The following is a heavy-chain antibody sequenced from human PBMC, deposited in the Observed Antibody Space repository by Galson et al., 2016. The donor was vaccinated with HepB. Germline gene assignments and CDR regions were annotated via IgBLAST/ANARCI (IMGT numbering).Heavy chain of an antibody. Sequence: SLRLSCAASGFTFSSYSMNWVRQAPGKGLEWVSYISSSSSTIYYADSVKGRFTISRDNAKNSLYLQMNSLRDEDTAVYYCARHYWGYSSGWYVEKNLRRRQEVNWFDPWGQGTLVTVSS. CDR2: ISSSSSTI. J-gene: IGHJ5*02. V-gene: IGHV3-48*02. D-gene: IGHD6-19*01. CDR3: ARHYWGYSSGWYVEKNLRRRQEVNWFDP. CDR1: GFTFSSYS.